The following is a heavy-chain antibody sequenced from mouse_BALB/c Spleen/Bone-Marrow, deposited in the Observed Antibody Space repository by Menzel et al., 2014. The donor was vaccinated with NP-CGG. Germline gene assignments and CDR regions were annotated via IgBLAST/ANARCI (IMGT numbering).Heavy chain of an antibody. D-gene: IGHD1-1*01. CDR2: INPYNDGT. V-gene: IGHV1-14*01. CDR1: GYTFTSYV. J-gene: IGHJ4*01. Sequence: VQLQQPGPELVKPGASVKMSCKASGYTFTSYVMHWVKQKPGQGLEWIGYINPYNDGTKYNEKFKGKATLTSDKSCSTAYMELSSLTSEDSAVYYCAREGGYYGSLYAMDYWGQGTSVTVSS. CDR3: AREGGYYGSLYAMDY.